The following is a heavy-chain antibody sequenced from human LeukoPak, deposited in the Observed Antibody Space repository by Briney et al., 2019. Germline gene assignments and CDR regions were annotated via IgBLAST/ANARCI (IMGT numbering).Heavy chain of an antibody. D-gene: IGHD3-3*01. Sequence: SETLALTCAVYGGSFSGYYWSWIRQPPGKGLEWSGEINHSGSTNYNPSLKSRVTISVDTSKNQFSLKLSSVTAADTAVYYCARGRLEWLSEWDNWFDPWGQGTLVTVSS. CDR2: INHSGST. J-gene: IGHJ5*02. CDR1: GGSFSGYY. V-gene: IGHV4-34*01. CDR3: ARGRLEWLSEWDNWFDP.